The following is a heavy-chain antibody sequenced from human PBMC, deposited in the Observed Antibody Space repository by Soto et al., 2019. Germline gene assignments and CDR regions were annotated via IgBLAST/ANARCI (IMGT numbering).Heavy chain of an antibody. V-gene: IGHV3-30-3*01. Sequence: SLRLSCAASGFTFSSYAMHWVRQVPGKGLEWVAVISYDGSNKYYADSVKGRFTISRDNSKNTLYLQMNSLRAEDTAVYYCARDHLLPGAFHYYGMDVWGQGTTVTVSS. CDR1: GFTFSSYA. CDR3: ARDHLLPGAFHYYGMDV. J-gene: IGHJ6*02. CDR2: ISYDGSNK. D-gene: IGHD3-10*01.